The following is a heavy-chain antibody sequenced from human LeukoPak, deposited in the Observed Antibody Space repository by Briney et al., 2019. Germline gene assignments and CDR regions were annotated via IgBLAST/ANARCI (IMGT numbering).Heavy chain of an antibody. D-gene: IGHD3-3*01. CDR2: INWNGGST. CDR1: GFTFDDYG. Sequence: GSLRLSCAASGFTFDDYGMSWVRQAPGKGLEWVSGINWNGGSTGYADSVKGRFTISRDNAKNSLYLQMNSLRAEDTALYYCAREQTESLYYDFWSGYQQGNAFDIWGQGTMVTVSS. V-gene: IGHV3-20*04. CDR3: AREQTESLYYDFWSGYQQGNAFDI. J-gene: IGHJ3*02.